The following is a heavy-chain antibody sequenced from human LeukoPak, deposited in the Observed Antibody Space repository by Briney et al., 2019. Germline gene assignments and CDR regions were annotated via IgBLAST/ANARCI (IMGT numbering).Heavy chain of an antibody. CDR1: GGTFSSYA. Sequence: SVKVSCKASGGTFSSYAISWVRQAPGQGLEWMGGIIPIFGTANYAQKFQGRVTMTRDMSTSTVYMELSSLRSEDTAVYYCASSPNYYDSSGAVNYYYYMDVWGKGTTVTVSS. CDR3: ASSPNYYDSSGAVNYYYYMDV. CDR2: IIPIFGTA. D-gene: IGHD3-22*01. J-gene: IGHJ6*03. V-gene: IGHV1-69*05.